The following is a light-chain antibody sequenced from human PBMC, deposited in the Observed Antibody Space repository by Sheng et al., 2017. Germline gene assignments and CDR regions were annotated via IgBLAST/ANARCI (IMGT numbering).Light chain of an antibody. CDR2: KDT. J-gene: IGLJ3*02. Sequence: SYELTQPSSVSVSPGQTARIICSGDVLAKXYLRWFQQKPGQAPILVIYKDTERPSGIPERFSGSSSGTTVTLTISGAQVDDEADYYCYSVAGNNLGVFGGGTKLTVL. V-gene: IGLV3-27*01. CDR3: YSVAGNNLGV. CDR1: VLAKXY.